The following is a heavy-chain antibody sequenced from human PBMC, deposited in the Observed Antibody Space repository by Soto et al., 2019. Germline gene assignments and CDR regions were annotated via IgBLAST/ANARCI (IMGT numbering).Heavy chain of an antibody. V-gene: IGHV4-30-4*01. CDR3: ARELRPVDYDSSGPVGG. CDR2: IYYSGNT. J-gene: IGHJ4*02. D-gene: IGHD3-22*01. CDR1: GGSISSGDYY. Sequence: SETLSLTCTVSGGSISSGDYYWSWIRQPPGKGLEWIGYIYYSGNTYYNPSLKTRVTISVDTSKNQFSLKLSSVTAADTAVYYCARELRPVDYDSSGPVGGRGQGTLVTVSS.